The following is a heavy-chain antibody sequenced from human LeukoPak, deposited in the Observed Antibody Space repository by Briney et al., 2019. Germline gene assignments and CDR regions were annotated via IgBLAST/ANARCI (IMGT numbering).Heavy chain of an antibody. CDR1: GGSISGYY. CDR2: IYTSGST. V-gene: IGHV4-4*07. D-gene: IGHD5-18*01. CDR3: ARVSRAMVLFRIGYMDV. Sequence: SETLSLTCTVSGGSISGYYWSWIRQPAGKGLEWIGRIYTSGSTNYNPSLKSRVTISVDTSKNQFSLKLSSVTAADTAVYYCARVSRAMVLFRIGYMDVWGKGTTVTVSS. J-gene: IGHJ6*03.